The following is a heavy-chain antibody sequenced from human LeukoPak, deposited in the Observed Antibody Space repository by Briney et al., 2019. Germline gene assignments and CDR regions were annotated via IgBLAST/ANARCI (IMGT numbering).Heavy chain of an antibody. CDR1: GGSVSNYW. Sequence: SETLSLTCTVSGGSVSNYWWSWIRQPPGKGLEWIGYVFDSGGTNYNPSLKSRVTISVDTSKKQFSLKLSSVTAADTAVYYCARGYSSSWNYFDYWGQGTLVTVSS. V-gene: IGHV4-59*02. D-gene: IGHD6-13*01. CDR2: VFDSGGT. CDR3: ARGYSSSWNYFDY. J-gene: IGHJ4*02.